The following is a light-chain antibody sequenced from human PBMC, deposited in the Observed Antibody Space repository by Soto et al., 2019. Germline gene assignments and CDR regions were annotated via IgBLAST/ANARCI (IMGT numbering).Light chain of an antibody. V-gene: IGKV1-39*01. CDR2: AAS. CDR3: HQSYSTPQT. J-gene: IGKJ1*01. Sequence: DIQMTQSPSSLSASVGDGVTITCRANQSVSDSLNWYQQKPGKVPKLLIYAASSLRSGVPSRISGSGSGTDFTLTISSLQPEDFATYYCHQSYSTPQTFGQGTKVETK. CDR1: QSVSDS.